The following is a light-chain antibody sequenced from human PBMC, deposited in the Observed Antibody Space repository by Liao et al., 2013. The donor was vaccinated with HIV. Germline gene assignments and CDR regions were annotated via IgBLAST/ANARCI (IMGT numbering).Light chain of an antibody. V-gene: IGLV3-25*03. CDR1: NIGSKS. J-gene: IGLJ3*02. CDR2: KDN. CDR3: QSADNSGSHPV. Sequence: SYELTQPPSVSVAPGKTARITCGGNNIGSKSVHWYQQKPGQAPVLVIYKDNERPSGFPERFSGSSSGTAVTLTISGVQAEDEADYYCQSADNSGSHPVFGGGTKLTVL.